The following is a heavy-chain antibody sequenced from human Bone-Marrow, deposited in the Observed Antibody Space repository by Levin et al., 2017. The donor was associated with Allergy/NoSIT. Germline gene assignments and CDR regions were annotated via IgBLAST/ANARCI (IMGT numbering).Heavy chain of an antibody. CDR1: GFTFSSYA. V-gene: IGHV3-23*01. D-gene: IGHD6-13*01. CDR3: AKGEDFGSSSSWYSTD. CDR2: ISESGGGT. J-gene: IGHJ4*02. Sequence: AASVKVSCAASGFTFSSYAMSWVRQAPGKGLEWVSVISESGGGTYYADSVKGRFTISRDRSKNTLYLQMNSLRVEDTALYYCAKGEDFGSSSSWYSTDWGQGTLVTVSS.